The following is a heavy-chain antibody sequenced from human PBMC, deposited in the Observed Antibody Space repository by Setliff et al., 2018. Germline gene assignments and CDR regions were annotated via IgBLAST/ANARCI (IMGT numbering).Heavy chain of an antibody. Sequence: KPSETLSLTCTVSGGSISSGGYYWSWIRQHPGMGLEWIGYIYYSGSTYHNPSLKTLVTISVDTSKNQFSLKLSSVTAADTAVYYCARCSGSYDAFDIWCQGTMVTVSS. CDR3: ARCSGSYDAFDI. V-gene: IGHV4-31*01. D-gene: IGHD1-26*01. J-gene: IGHJ3*02. CDR2: IYYSGST. CDR1: GGSISSGGYY.